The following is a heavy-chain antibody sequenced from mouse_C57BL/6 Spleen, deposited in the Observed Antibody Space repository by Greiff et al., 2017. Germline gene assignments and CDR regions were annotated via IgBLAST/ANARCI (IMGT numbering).Heavy chain of an antibody. J-gene: IGHJ3*01. D-gene: IGHD1-1*01. CDR2: IDPSDSET. V-gene: IGHV1-52*01. Sequence: QVQLQQPGAELVRPGSSVKLSCKASGYTFTSYWMHWVKQRPIQGLEWIGNIDPSDSETHYNQKFKDKATLTVDKSSSTAYMELRSLTSEDTAVYYCARVGYYGSSIAYWGQGTLVTVSA. CDR1: GYTFTSYW. CDR3: ARVGYYGSSIAY.